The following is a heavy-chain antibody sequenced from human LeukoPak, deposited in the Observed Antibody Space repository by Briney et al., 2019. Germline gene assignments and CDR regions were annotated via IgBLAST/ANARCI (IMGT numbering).Heavy chain of an antibody. CDR1: RYTFTSYD. D-gene: IGHD3-3*01. CDR3: ARGDTYYDFWSGYSHKRYFQH. J-gene: IGHJ1*01. Sequence: ASVKVSCKASRYTFTSYDINWVRQATGQGLEWMGWMNPNSGNTGYAQKFQGRVTINRNTSISTAYMELSSLRSEDTAVYYCARGDTYYDFWSGYSHKRYFQHWGQGTLVTVSS. CDR2: MNPNSGNT. V-gene: IGHV1-8*03.